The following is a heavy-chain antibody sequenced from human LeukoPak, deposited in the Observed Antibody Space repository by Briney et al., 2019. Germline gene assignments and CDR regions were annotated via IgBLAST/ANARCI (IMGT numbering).Heavy chain of an antibody. CDR1: GFMFSTSW. V-gene: IGHV3-7*01. J-gene: IGHJ3*02. Sequence: GGSLRLSCAASGFMFSTSWMTWVRQAPGKGLEWVGNIKRDGSEEWYADSVKGRFTISRDNAKNSLYLQMNSLRAEDTAVYFCVRDPYDNSGYSFGAFDIWGQGTLVTVSS. CDR2: IKRDGSEE. D-gene: IGHD3-22*01. CDR3: VRDPYDNSGYSFGAFDI.